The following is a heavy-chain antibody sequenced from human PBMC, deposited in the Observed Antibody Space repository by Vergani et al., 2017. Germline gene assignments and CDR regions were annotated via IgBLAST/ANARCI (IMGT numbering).Heavy chain of an antibody. J-gene: IGHJ4*02. CDR3: AMPDDSASSGYSCYRFDD. V-gene: IGHV1-69*01. Sequence: QVQLVQSGAEVKKPGSSVKVSCKASGGTFSSYAISWVRQAPGQGLEWMGGIIPIFGTANYSQKFQGRVTITADESTSTAYMELSSLRSADTAVYYCAMPDDSASSGYSCYRFDDWGQGTLVTVSS. CDR1: GGTFSSYA. CDR2: IIPIFGTA. D-gene: IGHD3-22*01.